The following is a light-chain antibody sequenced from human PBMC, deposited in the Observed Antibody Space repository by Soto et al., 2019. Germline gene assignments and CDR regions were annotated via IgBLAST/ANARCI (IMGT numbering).Light chain of an antibody. CDR3: AAWDDSLSGPLYV. J-gene: IGLJ1*01. Sequence: QSVLTQPPSASGTPGQRVTISCSGSSSNIGSNYVYWYQQLPGTAPKLLIYRNNQRPSGVPDRFSGSKSGTSASLAISGLRSEDEADYYCAAWDDSLSGPLYVFGTGTTVTVL. CDR1: SSNIGSNY. CDR2: RNN. V-gene: IGLV1-47*01.